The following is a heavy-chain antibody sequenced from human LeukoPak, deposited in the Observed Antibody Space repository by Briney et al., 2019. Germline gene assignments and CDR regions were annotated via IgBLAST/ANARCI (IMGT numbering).Heavy chain of an antibody. CDR1: GGSFSGYY. D-gene: IGHD3-22*01. V-gene: IGHV4-34*01. CDR2: INHSGST. J-gene: IGHJ6*03. Sequence: SETLSLTCAVYGGSFSGYYWSWIRQPPGKGLEWIGEINHSGSTNYNPSLKSRVTISVDTSKNQFSPKLSSVTAADTAVYYCAREEPSYYYDSSGYYVRGYYYMDVWGKGTTVTVSS. CDR3: AREEPSYYYDSSGYYVRGYYYMDV.